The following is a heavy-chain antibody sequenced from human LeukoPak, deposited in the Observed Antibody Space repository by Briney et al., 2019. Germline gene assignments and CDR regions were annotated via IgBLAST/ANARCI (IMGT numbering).Heavy chain of an antibody. Sequence: SETLSLTCTVSGGSLSSYYWSWIRQPPGKGLEWIGYIYYSGSTNYNPSLKSRVTISVDTSKNQFSLKLSSVTAADTAVYYCARGGGSSSNFYYYYYMDVWGKGTTVTVSS. V-gene: IGHV4-59*01. CDR1: GGSLSSYY. CDR3: ARGGGSSSNFYYYYYMDV. J-gene: IGHJ6*03. D-gene: IGHD6-13*01. CDR2: IYYSGST.